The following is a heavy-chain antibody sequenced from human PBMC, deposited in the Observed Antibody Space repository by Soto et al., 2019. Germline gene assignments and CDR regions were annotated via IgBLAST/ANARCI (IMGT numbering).Heavy chain of an antibody. J-gene: IGHJ6*02. D-gene: IGHD2-15*01. Sequence: QLQLQESGPGLVKPSETLSLTCTVSGGSISSSSYYWGWIRQPPGKGLEWIGSIFYSGSTYYNPSLASRVAISVDTSTPQFSLNLSSVTAADTAVYYCARHLTYCSAGSCYSDFPYYGMDVWGQGTPVTVSS. CDR3: ARHLTYCSAGSCYSDFPYYGMDV. CDR1: GGSISSSSYY. CDR2: IFYSGST. V-gene: IGHV4-39*01.